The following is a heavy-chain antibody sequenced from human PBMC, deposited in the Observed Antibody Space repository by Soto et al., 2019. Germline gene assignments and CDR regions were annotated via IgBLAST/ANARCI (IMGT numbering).Heavy chain of an antibody. CDR2: ISVYNGDT. J-gene: IGHJ4*02. Sequence: ASVKVSCKASGYTSSSYGISWVRQAPGQGPEWMGWISVYNGDTFYAQRFQGRVTMATDTSTNTAYMELRSLSSDDTALYYCAKDRSSDWPYYFDCWGQGTLVTVSS. CDR3: AKDRSSDWPYYFDC. D-gene: IGHD6-19*01. V-gene: IGHV1-18*04. CDR1: GYTSSSYG.